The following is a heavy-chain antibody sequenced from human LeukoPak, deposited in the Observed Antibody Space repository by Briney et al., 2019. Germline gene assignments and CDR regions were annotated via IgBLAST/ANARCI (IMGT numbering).Heavy chain of an antibody. J-gene: IGHJ4*02. V-gene: IGHV4-59*08. CDR2: IYYTGDT. CDR3: TRHPRIIAGNPYFDY. D-gene: IGHD6-13*01. CDR1: GVSISSYY. Sequence: PSETLSLTCTVSGVSISSYYWNWIRQAPGKGLEWIGYIYYTGDTNFNPSLKSRVTISLDTSKNQFSPKLTSVTAADTAVYYCTRHPRIIAGNPYFDYWGQGTVVTVSS.